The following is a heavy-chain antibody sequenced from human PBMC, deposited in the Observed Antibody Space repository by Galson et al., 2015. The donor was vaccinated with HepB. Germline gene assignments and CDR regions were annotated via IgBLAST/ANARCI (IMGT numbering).Heavy chain of an antibody. CDR2: ISYDGSNK. V-gene: IGHV3-30*18. D-gene: IGHD6-19*01. CDR3: AKDLLDSSGWYGGDFDY. J-gene: IGHJ4*02. Sequence: SLRLSCAASGFTFSSYGMHWVRQAPGKGLEWVAVISYDGSNKYYADSVKGRFTISRDNSKNTLYLQMNSLRAEDTAVYYCAKDLLDSSGWYGGDFDYWGQGTLVTVSS. CDR1: GFTFSSYG.